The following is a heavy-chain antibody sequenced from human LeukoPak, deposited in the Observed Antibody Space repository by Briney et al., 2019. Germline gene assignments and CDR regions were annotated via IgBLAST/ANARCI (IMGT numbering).Heavy chain of an antibody. CDR3: ARAPYGSGSYYGY. CDR1: DDSITMYY. Sequence: SETLSLTCSVSDDSITMYYWTWIRQPPGKGLEWIGYVDHTGSTNFNPSLNGRVSISRDTTNNLFSLRLRSVTAADTAVYYCARAPYGSGSYYGYWGQGTLVTVSS. V-gene: IGHV4-59*01. CDR2: VDHTGST. J-gene: IGHJ4*02. D-gene: IGHD3-10*01.